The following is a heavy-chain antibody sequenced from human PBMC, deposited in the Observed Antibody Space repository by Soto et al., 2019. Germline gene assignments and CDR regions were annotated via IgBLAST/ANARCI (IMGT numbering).Heavy chain of an antibody. J-gene: IGHJ4*02. CDR3: AKDRTSKTRAFDY. CDR2: ISSNGGTT. Sequence: GSLRLSCSASGFTFNSYAMHWVRQAPGKGLEYVSGISSNGGTTYYADSVTGRFTISRDNSKNTLYLQMSSLRVEDTAVYYCAKDRTSKTRAFDYWGQGNLVTVSS. CDR1: GFTFNSYA. V-gene: IGHV3-64D*08.